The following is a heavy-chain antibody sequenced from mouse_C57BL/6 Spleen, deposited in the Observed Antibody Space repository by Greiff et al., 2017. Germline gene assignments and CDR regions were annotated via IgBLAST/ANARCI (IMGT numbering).Heavy chain of an antibody. CDR2: IDPSDSYT. J-gene: IGHJ1*03. CDR1: GYTFTSYW. D-gene: IGHD1-1*01. CDR3: ALYYGSGYGYFEV. V-gene: IGHV1-50*01. Sequence: VQLQQPGAELVKPGASVKLSCKASGYTFTSYWMQWVKQRPGQGLEWIGEIDPSDSYTNYNQKFKGKATLTVDTSSSTAYMQLSSLTSEDSAVYYSALYYGSGYGYFEVWGTQTTVTVSP.